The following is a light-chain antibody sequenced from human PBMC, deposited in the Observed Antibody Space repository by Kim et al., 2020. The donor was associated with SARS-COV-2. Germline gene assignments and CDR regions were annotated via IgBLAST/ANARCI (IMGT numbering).Light chain of an antibody. V-gene: IGLV3-1*01. J-gene: IGLJ1*01. CDR3: QAWDSSTAAV. CDR1: KWGNEW. CDR2: QDV. Sequence: TAGITGRGNKWGNEWVCWDQQRPGHAPVVGIYQDVKGPSGIPGRFSGSNSGNTATLTIRGTQAMDEADYYCQAWDSSTAAVFGTGTKVTVL.